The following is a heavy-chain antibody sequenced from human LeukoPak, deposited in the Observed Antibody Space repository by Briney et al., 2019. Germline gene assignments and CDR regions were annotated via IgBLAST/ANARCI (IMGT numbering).Heavy chain of an antibody. CDR3: ARDLSYDSSGPPDY. D-gene: IGHD3-22*01. CDR2: IWYDGSNK. Sequence: PGRSLRLSCAASGFTFSSYGMLWVRQAPGKGLEWVAVIWYDGSNKYYADSVKGRFTISRDNSKNTLYLQMNSLRAEDTAVYYCARDLSYDSSGPPDYWGQGTLVTVSS. J-gene: IGHJ4*02. CDR1: GFTFSSYG. V-gene: IGHV3-33*01.